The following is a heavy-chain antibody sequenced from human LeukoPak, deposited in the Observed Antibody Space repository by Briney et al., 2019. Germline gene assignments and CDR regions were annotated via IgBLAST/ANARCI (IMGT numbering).Heavy chain of an antibody. CDR3: ARGHYDILTGPMGTFDY. CDR1: GDSIRNYY. CDR2: IYYTGST. Sequence: PSETLSLTRTVSGDSIRNYYWSWIRQPPGKGLEWIGHIYYTGSTNYNPSLKSRVTISVDTSKNQFSLKLTSVTAADTAVYFCARGHYDILTGPMGTFDYWGQGTLVTVSS. J-gene: IGHJ4*02. D-gene: IGHD3-9*01. V-gene: IGHV4-59*01.